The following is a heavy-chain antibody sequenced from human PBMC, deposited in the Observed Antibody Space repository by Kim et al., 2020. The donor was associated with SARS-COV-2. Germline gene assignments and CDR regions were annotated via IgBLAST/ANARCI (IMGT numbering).Heavy chain of an antibody. CDR2: IYYSGST. Sequence: SETLSLTCTVSGGSISSYYWSWIRQPPGKGLEWIGYIYYSGSTNYNPSLKSRVTISVDTSKNQFSLKLSSVTAADTAVYYCASSGYSYGTGYFDYWGQGTLVTVSS. D-gene: IGHD5-18*01. CDR1: GGSISSYY. CDR3: ASSGYSYGTGYFDY. V-gene: IGHV4-59*01. J-gene: IGHJ4*02.